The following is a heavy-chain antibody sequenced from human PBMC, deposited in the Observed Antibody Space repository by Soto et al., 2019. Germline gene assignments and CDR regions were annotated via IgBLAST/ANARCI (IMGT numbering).Heavy chain of an antibody. D-gene: IGHD6-13*01. Sequence: PSETLSLTCAVYGGSFSGYYWSWIRQPPGKGLEWIGEINHSGSTNYNPSLKSRVTISVDTSKNQFSLKLSSVTAADTAVYYCASDRDGIAAAGRSFDYWGQGTXVTVSS. CDR2: INHSGST. J-gene: IGHJ4*02. CDR3: ASDRDGIAAAGRSFDY. CDR1: GGSFSGYY. V-gene: IGHV4-34*01.